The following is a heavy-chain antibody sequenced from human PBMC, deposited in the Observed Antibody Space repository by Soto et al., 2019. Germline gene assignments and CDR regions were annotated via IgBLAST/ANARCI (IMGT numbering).Heavy chain of an antibody. D-gene: IGHD1-26*01. J-gene: IGHJ5*02. CDR2: ISNDGTNK. CDR1: GFTFSSYG. V-gene: IGHV3-30*03. CDR3: ARAALESKSGSGHIDP. Sequence: GGSLRLSCAASGFTFSSYGIHWVRQAPGKGLEWVAVISNDGTNKYYADSVKGRFTISRDNAKNTLYLQVNSLRVEDTAVYYCARAALESKSGSGHIDPWGQGTLVTVSS.